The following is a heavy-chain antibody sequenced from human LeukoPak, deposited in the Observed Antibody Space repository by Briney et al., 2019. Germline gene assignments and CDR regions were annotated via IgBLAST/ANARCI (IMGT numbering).Heavy chain of an antibody. V-gene: IGHV1-46*01. Sequence: ASVKVSCKASGYTFTSYYMHWVRQAPGQGLEWMGIINPSGGSTSYAQKFQGRVTMTRDTSTSTVYMELSSLRSEDTAVYYCARGVGVVVPAASTDYWGQGTLVTVSS. D-gene: IGHD2-2*01. J-gene: IGHJ4*02. CDR3: ARGVGVVVPAASTDY. CDR2: INPSGGST. CDR1: GYTFTSYY.